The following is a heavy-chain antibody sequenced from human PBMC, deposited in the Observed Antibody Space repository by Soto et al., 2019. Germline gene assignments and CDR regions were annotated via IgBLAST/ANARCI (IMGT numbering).Heavy chain of an antibody. V-gene: IGHV3-49*04. Sequence: GGSLRLSCTASGFTFGDYAMSWVRQAPGKGLEWVGFIRSKAYGGTTEYAASVKGRFTISRDDSKSIAYLQMNSLKTEDTAVYYCTRADYDSSGWDAFDIWGQGTMVTV. CDR3: TRADYDSSGWDAFDI. CDR2: IRSKAYGGTT. D-gene: IGHD3-22*01. J-gene: IGHJ3*02. CDR1: GFTFGDYA.